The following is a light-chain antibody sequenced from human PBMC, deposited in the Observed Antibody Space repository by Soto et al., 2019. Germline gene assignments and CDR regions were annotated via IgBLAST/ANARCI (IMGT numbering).Light chain of an antibody. J-gene: IGLJ1*01. CDR3: SSYVGTNSYV. V-gene: IGLV2-8*01. CDR2: EVY. CDR1: SSDVGGYNY. Sequence: QSALTQPPSASGSPGQSVTISCTGTSSDVGGYNYVSWYQHHPGKAPKLIIYEVYKRPSGVPDRFSGSKSGNTAALTVSGLQAEHEADYYCSSYVGTNSYVFGTGNKVPVL.